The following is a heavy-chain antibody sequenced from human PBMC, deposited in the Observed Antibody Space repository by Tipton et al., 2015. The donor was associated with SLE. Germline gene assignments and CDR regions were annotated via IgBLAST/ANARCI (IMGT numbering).Heavy chain of an antibody. Sequence: TLSLTCTVSGGSISSYYWSRIRQPPGKGLEWIGYIYTSGSTNYNPSLKSRVTISVDTSKNQFSLKLSSVTVADTAVYYCARVPTSGSFDNWFDPWGQGTLVTVSS. CDR3: ARVPTSGSFDNWFDP. V-gene: IGHV4-4*09. D-gene: IGHD1-26*01. J-gene: IGHJ5*02. CDR2: IYTSGST. CDR1: GGSISSYY.